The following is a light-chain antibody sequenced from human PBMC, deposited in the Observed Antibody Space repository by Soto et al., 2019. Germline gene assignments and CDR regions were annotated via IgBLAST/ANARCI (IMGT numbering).Light chain of an antibody. Sequence: MTQAPATLSVSPGERATLSCRASQTINNNVAWYQLKDGQVPRLLIYGASTRATDVPARFSGSGSGTEFTLTISSLQSEDFAEYHCQQYNNWPQPFGEGRRLAIK. J-gene: IGKJ5*01. V-gene: IGKV3-15*01. CDR2: GAS. CDR3: QQYNNWPQP. CDR1: QTINNN.